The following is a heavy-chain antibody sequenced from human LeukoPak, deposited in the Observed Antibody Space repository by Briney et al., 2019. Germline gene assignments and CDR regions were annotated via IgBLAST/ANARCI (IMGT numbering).Heavy chain of an antibody. CDR1: GGSISSYY. CDR2: IYYSGST. CDR3: ARGKARRGWQLVPSLFDY. Sequence: SETLSLTCTVSGGSISSYYWSWIRQPPGKGLEWIGYIYYSGSTNYNPSLKSRVTISVDTSKNQFSLKLSSVTAADTAVYYCARGKARRGWQLVPSLFDYWGQGTLVTVSS. D-gene: IGHD6-6*01. V-gene: IGHV4-59*01. J-gene: IGHJ4*02.